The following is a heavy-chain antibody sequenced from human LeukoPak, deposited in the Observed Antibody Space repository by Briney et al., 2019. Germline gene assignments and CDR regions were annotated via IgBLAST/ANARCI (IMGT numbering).Heavy chain of an antibody. CDR3: ARGGPVWLFLLYDAFDI. D-gene: IGHD3-22*01. V-gene: IGHV3-48*03. J-gene: IGHJ3*02. CDR2: ISSSGSTI. CDR1: GFTFSSYE. Sequence: GGSLRLSCAASGFTFSSYEMIWVRQAPGKGLEWVSYISSSGSTIYYADSVKGRFTISRDNAKNSLYLQMNSLRAEDTAVYYCARGGPVWLFLLYDAFDIWGQGTMVTVSS.